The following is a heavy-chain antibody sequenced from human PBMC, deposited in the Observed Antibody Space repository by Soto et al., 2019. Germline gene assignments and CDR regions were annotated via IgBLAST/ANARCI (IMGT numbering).Heavy chain of an antibody. D-gene: IGHD2-21*01. CDR2: INPSGGST. J-gene: IGHJ6*02. CDR3: AREASKYSGMDV. CDR1: GYTFTNYY. Sequence: ASVKVSCKASGYTFTNYYMHWVRQAPGQGLEWMGVINPSGGSTTYAQKFQGRVTMTRDTSTSTVYMELSSLISEDTTEYYCAREASKYSGMDVWGQGTTFTVSS. V-gene: IGHV1-46*01.